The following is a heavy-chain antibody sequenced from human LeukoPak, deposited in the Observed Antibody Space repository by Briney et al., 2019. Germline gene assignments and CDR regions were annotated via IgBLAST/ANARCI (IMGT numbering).Heavy chain of an antibody. CDR3: ARDGSSGLATIVDY. V-gene: IGHV1-46*01. CDR2: INPTGGST. CDR1: GGTFSSYA. D-gene: IGHD5-12*01. J-gene: IGHJ4*02. Sequence: GASVKVSCKASGGTFSSYAISWVRQAPGQGLEWMGIINPTGGSTSYAQKFQGRVTMTRDTSTTTVYMELNSLRSEDTAVYYCARDGSSGLATIVDYWGQGTLVTVSS.